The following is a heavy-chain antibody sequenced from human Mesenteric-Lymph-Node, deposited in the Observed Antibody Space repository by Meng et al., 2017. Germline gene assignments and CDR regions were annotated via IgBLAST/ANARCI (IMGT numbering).Heavy chain of an antibody. CDR3: AKGLGIVVVANRFDY. Sequence: LSLTCAASGFTFSSYAMSWVRQAPGKGLEWVSVISGSGGSTYYADSVKGRFTISRDNSKNTLYLQMNSLRAEDTAVYYCAKGLGIVVVANRFDYWGQGTLVTVSS. V-gene: IGHV3-23*01. CDR2: ISGSGGST. CDR1: GFTFSSYA. J-gene: IGHJ4*02. D-gene: IGHD2-15*01.